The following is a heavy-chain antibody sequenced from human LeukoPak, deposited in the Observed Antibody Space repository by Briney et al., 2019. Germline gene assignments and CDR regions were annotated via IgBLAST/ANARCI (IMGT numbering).Heavy chain of an antibody. Sequence: GGSLRLSCVASGFTFSSYGMNWVRQAPGKGLEWVSAIIDSGDNTFYADSVKGRFTISRDNSNNMLYLQMNSLRAEDTAVYYCAKRVPYSSSSVYFDYWGQGTLVTVSS. V-gene: IGHV3-23*01. CDR3: AKRVPYSSSSVYFDY. D-gene: IGHD6-6*01. CDR1: GFTFSSYG. CDR2: IIDSGDNT. J-gene: IGHJ4*02.